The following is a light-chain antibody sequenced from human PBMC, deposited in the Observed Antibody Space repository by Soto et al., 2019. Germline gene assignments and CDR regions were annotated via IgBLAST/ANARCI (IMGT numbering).Light chain of an antibody. CDR3: CSYAGSSLV. V-gene: IGLV2-23*01. CDR1: SSDVGSYNL. J-gene: IGLJ2*01. Sequence: QSVLTQPASVSGSPGQSITISCTGTSSDVGSYNLVSWYQQHPGKAPKLMIYEGSERPSGVSNRFSGSKSGNTASLTISGLQAEDEADYYCCSYAGSSLVFGGGTKVTVL. CDR2: EGS.